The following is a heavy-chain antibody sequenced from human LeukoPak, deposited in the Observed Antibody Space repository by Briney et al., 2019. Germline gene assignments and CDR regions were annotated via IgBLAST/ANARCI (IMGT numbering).Heavy chain of an antibody. CDR1: GGSISSYY. D-gene: IGHD6-13*01. Sequence: PSETLSLTCTVSGGSISSYYWSWIRQPAGKGLEWIGRIYTSGSTNYNPSLKSRVTMSVDTSKNQFSLKLSSVTAADTAVYYCARDAGYSSTRWFDPWGQGTLVTVSS. J-gene: IGHJ5*02. CDR2: IYTSGST. CDR3: ARDAGYSSTRWFDP. V-gene: IGHV4-4*07.